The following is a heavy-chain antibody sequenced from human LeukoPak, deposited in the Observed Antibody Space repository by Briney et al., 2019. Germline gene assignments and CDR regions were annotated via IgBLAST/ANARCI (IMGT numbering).Heavy chain of an antibody. J-gene: IGHJ4*02. CDR2: ISSTSSYT. V-gene: IGHV3-11*03. D-gene: IGHD5-12*01. CDR3: ARSYGWLPGGM. Sequence: GGFLRLSCAASGFTFSDYYMSWIRQAPGKGLEWVSYISSTSSYTNYADSVKGRFTISRDNAKNSLHLQMNSLRAEDTAVYYCARSYGWLPGGMWGQGTLVTVSS. CDR1: GFTFSDYY.